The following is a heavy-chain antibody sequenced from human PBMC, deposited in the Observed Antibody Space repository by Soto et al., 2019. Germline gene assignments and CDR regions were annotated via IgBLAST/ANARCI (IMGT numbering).Heavy chain of an antibody. CDR3: ARDIYDSSGYPYYFDY. Sequence: EASVKVSCKASGYTFTSYGISWVRQAPGQGLEWMGWISVYNGNTEYAQKLQGRVTMTTDTSTSTAYMELRSLRSEDTAVYYCARDIYDSSGYPYYFDYWGKGTLVTVSS. D-gene: IGHD3-22*01. J-gene: IGHJ4*02. CDR1: GYTFTSYG. V-gene: IGHV1-18*04. CDR2: ISVYNGNT.